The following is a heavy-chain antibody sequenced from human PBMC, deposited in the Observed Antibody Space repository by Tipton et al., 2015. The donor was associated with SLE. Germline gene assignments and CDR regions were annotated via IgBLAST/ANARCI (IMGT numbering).Heavy chain of an antibody. CDR2: SYYSGST. CDR3: ARDKTYYDFWSGYPDAFDI. CDR1: GGSISSYY. Sequence: TLSLTCTVSGGSISSYYWSWIRQPPGKGLEWIGYSYYSGSTNYNPSLKSRVTISVDTSKNQFSLKLSSVTAADTAVYYCARDKTYYDFWSGYPDAFDIWGQGTMVTVSS. J-gene: IGHJ3*02. D-gene: IGHD3-3*01. V-gene: IGHV4-59*01.